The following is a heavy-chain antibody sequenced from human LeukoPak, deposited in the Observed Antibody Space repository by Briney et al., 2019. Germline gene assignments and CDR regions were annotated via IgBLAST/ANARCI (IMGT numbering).Heavy chain of an antibody. J-gene: IGHJ4*02. CDR2: INRDGSER. V-gene: IGHV3-7*03. D-gene: IGHD3-22*01. Sequence: GGSLRLSCAASGFTFSNYWMTWVRQAPGKGLEWVANINRDGSERYYVDSVKGRFTISRDDAKSSLYLQMNSLRAEDTAVYYCAKDPYYDSSGLWPYYFDYWGQGILVTVSS. CDR1: GFTFSNYW. CDR3: AKDPYYDSSGLWPYYFDY.